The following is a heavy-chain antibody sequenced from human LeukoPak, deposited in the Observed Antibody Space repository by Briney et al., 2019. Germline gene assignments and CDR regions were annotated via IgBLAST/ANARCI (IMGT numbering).Heavy chain of an antibody. CDR1: GYTFTSYG. CDR2: INPNSGGT. J-gene: IGHJ5*02. V-gene: IGHV1-2*02. D-gene: IGHD6-19*01. CDR3: ARASRKQWLVRNNWFDP. Sequence: ASVKVSCKASGYTFTSYGISWVRQAPGQGLEWMGWINPNSGGTNYAQKFQGRVTMTRDTSISTAYMELSRLRSDDTAVYYCARASRKQWLVRNNWFDPWGQGTLVTVSS.